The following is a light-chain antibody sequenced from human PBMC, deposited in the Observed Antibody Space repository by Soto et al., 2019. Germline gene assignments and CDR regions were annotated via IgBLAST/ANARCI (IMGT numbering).Light chain of an antibody. CDR3: QQRSNWPPKVS. J-gene: IGKJ1*01. V-gene: IGKV3-11*01. CDR2: DAS. Sequence: EIVLTQSPATLSLSPGERATLSCRASQSVRGYLLWYQQKPGQAPRLLISDASNRATGIPARFSGSGSETDFTLTISSLEPEDSAVYYCQQRSNWPPKVSFGQGTKVDIK. CDR1: QSVRGY.